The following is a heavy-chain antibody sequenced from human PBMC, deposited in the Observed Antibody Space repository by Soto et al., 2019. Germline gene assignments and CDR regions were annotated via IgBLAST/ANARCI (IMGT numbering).Heavy chain of an antibody. CDR1: VFTSSSYS. CDR2: ISSSSSTI. CDR3: ARVPQLRFLEWFKPHYYYGMDV. J-gene: IGHJ6*02. D-gene: IGHD3-3*01. V-gene: IGHV3-48*02. Sequence: GGTLRLSCAASVFTSSSYSMNWFRQALVTVLERVSYISSSSSTIYYADFVKGRSTISRDNAKNSLYLQMNSLRDEDTAVYYCARVPQLRFLEWFKPHYYYGMDVWGQGTTVTVSS.